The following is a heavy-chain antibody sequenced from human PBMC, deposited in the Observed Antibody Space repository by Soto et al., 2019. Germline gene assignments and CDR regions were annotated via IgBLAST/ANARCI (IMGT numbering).Heavy chain of an antibody. Sequence: ASVKVSCKASGYTFTNYAMHWVRQAPGQRLEWMGWINTGKGNTKYSQKFQGRVTITRDTSASTAYMELSSLRSEDTAMYYCARAGDDCSAANCYVIDYWGQGTLVTAPQ. CDR1: GYTFTNYA. V-gene: IGHV1-3*04. CDR3: ARAGDDCSAANCYVIDY. CDR2: INTGKGNT. J-gene: IGHJ4*02. D-gene: IGHD2-2*01.